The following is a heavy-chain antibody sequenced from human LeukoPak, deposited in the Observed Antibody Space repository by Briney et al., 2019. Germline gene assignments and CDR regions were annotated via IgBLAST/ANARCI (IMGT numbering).Heavy chain of an antibody. CDR1: GFTVSSNH. CDR3: ASHSSSWYRFDY. V-gene: IGHV3-53*01. J-gene: IGHJ4*02. Sequence: PGGSLRLSCAASGFTVSSNHMSWVRQGPGKGLEWVSVIYSGGSTYYADSVKGRFTISRDNSKNTLYLQMNSLRAEDTAVYYCASHSSSWYRFDYWGQGTLVTVSS. D-gene: IGHD6-13*01. CDR2: IYSGGST.